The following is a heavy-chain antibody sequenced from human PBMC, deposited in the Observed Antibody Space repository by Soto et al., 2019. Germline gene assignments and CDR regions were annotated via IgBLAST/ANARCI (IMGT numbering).Heavy chain of an antibody. CDR1: GYTFTTSG. V-gene: IGHV1-18*01. CDR2: ISTYNGDT. Sequence: QVQLVQSGPEVRKPGASVKVSCEASGYTFTTSGISWVRQVPGQGLEWMGWISTYNGDTNSAQNFQGRVLMTADTSTGTAYMELMSLKPDDTAVYYCARQGSWPYYYYGLDVWGQGTIVTVSS. CDR3: ARQGSWPYYYYGLDV. D-gene: IGHD1-26*01. J-gene: IGHJ6*02.